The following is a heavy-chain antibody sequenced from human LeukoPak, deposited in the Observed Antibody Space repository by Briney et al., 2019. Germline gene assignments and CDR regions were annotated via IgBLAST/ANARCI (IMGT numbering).Heavy chain of an antibody. D-gene: IGHD5-12*01. Sequence: PGESLKISCKGSGYSFPIYWIAWVRQMPGKGLELMGVIYPGDSDTRYSPSFQGQVTISADKSISTAYLQWSSLTASDNAMYYCARRPPTNAFDIWGQGTMVTVSS. V-gene: IGHV5-51*01. CDR3: ARRPPTNAFDI. CDR1: GYSFPIYW. CDR2: IYPGDSDT. J-gene: IGHJ3*02.